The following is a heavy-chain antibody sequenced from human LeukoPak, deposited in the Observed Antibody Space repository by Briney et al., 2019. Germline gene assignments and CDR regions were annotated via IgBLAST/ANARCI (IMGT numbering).Heavy chain of an antibody. Sequence: ESGPTLFKPTQPLTLTCTFSGFSLRTSGVGVGWIRQPPGKALEWLALIYWDEDKRYSPSLKSRLTITKDTSNNQVVLTMTNMDPVDTATYYCAHRRSGIVVVPAATRDAFDIWGQGTMVTVSS. D-gene: IGHD2-2*01. CDR2: IYWDEDK. CDR3: AHRRSGIVVVPAATRDAFDI. V-gene: IGHV2-5*02. J-gene: IGHJ3*02. CDR1: GFSLRTSGVG.